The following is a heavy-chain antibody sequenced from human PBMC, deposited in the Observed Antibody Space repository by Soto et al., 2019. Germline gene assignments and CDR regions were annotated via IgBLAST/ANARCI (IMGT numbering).Heavy chain of an antibody. CDR3: ARSYGSGRYNWFDP. CDR2: IYPGDSDT. J-gene: IGHJ5*02. D-gene: IGHD3-10*01. Sequence: GESLKISCKASGYSFTTYWIGWVRQMPGKGLEWMGIIYPGDSDTRYSPSFQGQVTISADKSINTAYLQWSSLKASDTAMYYCARSYGSGRYNWFDPGGQGTLVTVSS. CDR1: GYSFTTYW. V-gene: IGHV5-51*01.